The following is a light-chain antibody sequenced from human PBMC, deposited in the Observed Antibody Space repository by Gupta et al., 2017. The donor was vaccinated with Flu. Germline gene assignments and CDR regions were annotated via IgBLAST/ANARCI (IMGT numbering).Light chain of an antibody. J-gene: IGKJ1*01. Sequence: EIVMTQSPATLSVSPGERATLSCRASQSVSSNLAWYQQKPGQAPRLLIYGASTRATGIPARFSGSGSGTEFTLTISSLQSEDFAVYYCQQYNNWPPDFGTFGQGTKVEIK. CDR3: QQYNNWPPDFGT. CDR2: GAS. CDR1: QSVSSN. V-gene: IGKV3-15*01.